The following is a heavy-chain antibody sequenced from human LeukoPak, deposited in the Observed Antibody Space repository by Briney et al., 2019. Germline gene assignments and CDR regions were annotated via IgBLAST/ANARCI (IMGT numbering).Heavy chain of an antibody. CDR3: AKDWDHSSGTYFPH. V-gene: IGHV3-30*02. CDR1: GVTFSSYG. J-gene: IGHJ1*01. D-gene: IGHD1-26*01. CDR2: IRYDGSKK. Sequence: GGSLRLSCAASGVTFSSYGRHWVRQAPGKRLEWVGLIRYDGSKKYYADSKKGGFTIARDNNKKTMYMQMNSLRAEDMAVYYCAKDWDHSSGTYFPHWGQATLVTVSS.